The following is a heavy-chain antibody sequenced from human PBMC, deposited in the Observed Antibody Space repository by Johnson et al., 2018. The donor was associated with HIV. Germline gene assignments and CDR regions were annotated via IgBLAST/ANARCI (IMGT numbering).Heavy chain of an antibody. V-gene: IGHV3-11*04. CDR3: AKDSGANWNYGAFDI. J-gene: IGHJ3*02. CDR1: GFTFSDYY. Sequence: VQLVESGGGLVKPGGSLRLSCAASGFTFSDYYMNWIRQAPGQGLAWISYISGSSSTIYYADSVKGRFTISRDNSKNSLYLQVHSFRVEDTAVYYCAKDSGANWNYGAFDIWGQGTMVTVSS. D-gene: IGHD1-7*01. CDR2: ISGSSSTI.